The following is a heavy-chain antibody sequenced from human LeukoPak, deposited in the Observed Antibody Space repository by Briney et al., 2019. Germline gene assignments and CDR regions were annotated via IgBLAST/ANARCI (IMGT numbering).Heavy chain of an antibody. Sequence: PGGSLRLSCAASGFTFSSYAMSWVRQAPGKGLEWVSVITGGGGNTYYADSVKGRFTISRDNSKNTLYLQMNSLRSDDTAVYYCARDRPIPRIVGDVNRHFDYWGQGTLVTVSS. CDR1: GFTFSSYA. D-gene: IGHD1-26*01. V-gene: IGHV3-23*01. J-gene: IGHJ4*02. CDR2: ITGGGGNT. CDR3: ARDRPIPRIVGDVNRHFDY.